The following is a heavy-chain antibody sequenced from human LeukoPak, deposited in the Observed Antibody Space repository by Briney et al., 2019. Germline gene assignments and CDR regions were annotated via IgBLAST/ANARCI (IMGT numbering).Heavy chain of an antibody. J-gene: IGHJ4*02. CDR2: INPHSGGT. CDR3: ARDVGEYCSSTNCYASHF. Sequence: GASVKVSCKASGYTFTGYYIHWVRQAPGQGIEWMGWINPHSGGTNYAQKFQGGVTMTRDTSITTAYMELSSLRSDDTAVYYCARDVGEYCSSTNCYASHFWGQGTLVTVSS. V-gene: IGHV1-2*02. D-gene: IGHD2-2*01. CDR1: GYTFTGYY.